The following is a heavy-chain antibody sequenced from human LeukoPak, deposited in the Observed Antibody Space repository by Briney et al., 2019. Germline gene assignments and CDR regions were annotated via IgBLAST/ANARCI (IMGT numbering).Heavy chain of an antibody. Sequence: GGSLGLSCAASGFTFSSYSMNWVRQAPGKGLEWVSSISSSSSYIYYADSVKGRFTISRDNAKKSVYLQMNSLRADDTAVYYCARDGYGDSTGAFDVWGQGTMVTVSS. V-gene: IGHV3-21*03. D-gene: IGHD4-17*01. CDR2: ISSSSSYI. CDR1: GFTFSSYS. J-gene: IGHJ3*01. CDR3: ARDGYGDSTGAFDV.